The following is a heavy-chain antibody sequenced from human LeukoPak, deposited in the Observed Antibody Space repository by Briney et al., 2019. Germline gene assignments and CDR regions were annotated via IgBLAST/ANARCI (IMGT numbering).Heavy chain of an antibody. Sequence: GASVKVSCKASGYTFTSYGISWVRQAPGQGLEWMGGIIPIFGTANYAQKFQGRVTMTEDTSTDTAYMELSSLRSEDTAVYYCATVNGWFDPWGQGTLVTVSS. D-gene: IGHD1-1*01. V-gene: IGHV1-69*06. CDR2: IIPIFGTA. CDR1: GYTFTSYG. CDR3: ATVNGWFDP. J-gene: IGHJ5*02.